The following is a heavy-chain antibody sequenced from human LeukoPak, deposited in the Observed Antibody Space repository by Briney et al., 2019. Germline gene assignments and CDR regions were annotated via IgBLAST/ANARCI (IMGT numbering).Heavy chain of an antibody. CDR2: IRSNAFGGRT. CDR3: TRETYDNSGYYTLVFDK. J-gene: IGHJ4*02. CDR1: GFTFGDYA. Sequence: GGALRLSRTASGFTFGDYALSGVRQAPGKGLEWVGFIRSNAFGGRTDYAASVKGRFTISRDDSNNVAYLQMNSLKTEDTAVYYCTRETYDNSGYYTLVFDKWGQGTLVTVSS. D-gene: IGHD3-22*01. V-gene: IGHV3-49*04.